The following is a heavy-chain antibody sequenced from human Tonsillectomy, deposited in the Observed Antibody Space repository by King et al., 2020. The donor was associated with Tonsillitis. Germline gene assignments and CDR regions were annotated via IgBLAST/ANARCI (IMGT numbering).Heavy chain of an antibody. CDR2: INQDGSKK. Sequence: VQLVESGGGLVQPGGSLRLSCAASGFTFSNFYMGWVRLPPGKGLGWVATINQDGSKKYYVDSVTGRFTISRDNADNSLYLQMNSLRAEDTAIYYCARVSSDSRNFYWDYWGQGSLVTVSS. CDR1: GFTFSNFY. D-gene: IGHD3-9*01. CDR3: ARVSSDSRNFYWDY. J-gene: IGHJ4*02. V-gene: IGHV3-7*01.